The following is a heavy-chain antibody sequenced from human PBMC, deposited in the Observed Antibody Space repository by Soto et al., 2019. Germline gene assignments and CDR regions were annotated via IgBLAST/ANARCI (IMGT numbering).Heavy chain of an antibody. CDR3: TARKSYLGSDY. CDR1: GYTFTSYY. D-gene: IGHD3-16*01. V-gene: IGHV1-46*01. Sequence: QVQLVQSGAEVKKPGASVRVSCKASGYTFTSYYMHWVRQAPGQGFEWMGIINPSGGSTTYAQKFQGRVTMTRDMATSTVYMELSSLRSEDTAVYYCTARKSYLGSDYWGQGTLVTVSS. CDR2: INPSGGST. J-gene: IGHJ4*02.